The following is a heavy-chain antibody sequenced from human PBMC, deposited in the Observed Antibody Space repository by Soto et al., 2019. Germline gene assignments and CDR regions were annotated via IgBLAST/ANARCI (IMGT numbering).Heavy chain of an antibody. CDR1: GFTFSNYW. J-gene: IGHJ6*02. Sequence: PGGSLRLSCAASGFTFSNYWMHWVRQAPGKGLVWISRMNSDGSNTVYADSVKGRFTISRDNSKNTLYLQMNSLRAEDTAVYYCAKDLSAGYPQGRMDVWGQGTTVTVSS. V-gene: IGHV3-74*01. CDR2: MNSDGSNT. D-gene: IGHD2-15*01. CDR3: AKDLSAGYPQGRMDV.